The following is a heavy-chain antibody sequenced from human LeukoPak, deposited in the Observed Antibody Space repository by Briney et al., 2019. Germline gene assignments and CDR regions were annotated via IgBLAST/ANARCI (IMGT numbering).Heavy chain of an antibody. V-gene: IGHV1-18*01. D-gene: IGHD2-2*01. CDR1: GYTFASYG. J-gene: IGHJ5*02. Sequence: VASVKVSCKASGYTFASYGISWVRQAPGQGLEWMGWISAYNGNTNYAQKLQGRVTMTTDTSTSTAYMELRSLRSDDTAVYYCARGTYCSSTSCYKNWFDPWGQGTLVTVSS. CDR3: ARGTYCSSTSCYKNWFDP. CDR2: ISAYNGNT.